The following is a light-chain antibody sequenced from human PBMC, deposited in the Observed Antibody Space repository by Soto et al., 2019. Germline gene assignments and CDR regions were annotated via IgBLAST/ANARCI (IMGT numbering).Light chain of an antibody. CDR1: QSVSSY. CDR2: DAS. Sequence: EIVLTQSPATLSLSPGERATLSCRASQSVSSYLAWYQQKPGQAPRLLIYDASNRATGIPARFSGSGSGTDFTITISSLEPEDFAVYYCQQRSNYLTFGGGTKVEIK. J-gene: IGKJ4*01. CDR3: QQRSNYLT. V-gene: IGKV3-11*01.